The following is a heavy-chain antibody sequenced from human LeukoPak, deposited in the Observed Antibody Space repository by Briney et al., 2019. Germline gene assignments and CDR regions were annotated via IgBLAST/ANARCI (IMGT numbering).Heavy chain of an antibody. D-gene: IGHD6-13*01. CDR2: IIPIFGTA. Sequence: SVKVSCKAPGGTFSSYAISWVRQAPGQGLEWMGGIIPIFGTANYAQKFQGRVTITTDESTSTAYMELSSLRSEDTAVYYCASSWGSDAFDIWGQGTMVTVSS. V-gene: IGHV1-69*05. CDR3: ASSWGSDAFDI. J-gene: IGHJ3*02. CDR1: GGTFSSYA.